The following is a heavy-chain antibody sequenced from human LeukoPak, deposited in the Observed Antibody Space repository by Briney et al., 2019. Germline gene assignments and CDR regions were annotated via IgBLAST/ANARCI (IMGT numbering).Heavy chain of an antibody. Sequence: GGSLRLSCAASGFTFSNAYMNWVRQAPGKGLEWVSAISGSGGSTYYADSVKGRFTISRDNSKNTLYLQMNSLRAEDTAVYYCAQQPGYCTRGNCYFTYWGQGTVVTVSS. CDR3: AQQPGYCTRGNCYFTY. CDR1: GFTFSNAY. J-gene: IGHJ4*02. CDR2: ISGSGGST. D-gene: IGHD2-8*02. V-gene: IGHV3-23*01.